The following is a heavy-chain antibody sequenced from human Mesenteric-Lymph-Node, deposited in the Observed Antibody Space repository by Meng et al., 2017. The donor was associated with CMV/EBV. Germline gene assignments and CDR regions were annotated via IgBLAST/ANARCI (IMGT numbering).Heavy chain of an antibody. V-gene: IGHV4-34*01. D-gene: IGHD6-13*01. CDR1: GGSFSGYY. CDR2: IYYSGST. J-gene: IGHJ4*02. Sequence: SETLSLTCAVYGGSFSGYYWSWIRQPPGKGLEWIGSIYYSGSTYYNPSLKSRVTISVDTSKNQFSLKLSSVTAADTAVYYCAREPAAGSIDYWGQGTLVTVSS. CDR3: AREPAAGSIDY.